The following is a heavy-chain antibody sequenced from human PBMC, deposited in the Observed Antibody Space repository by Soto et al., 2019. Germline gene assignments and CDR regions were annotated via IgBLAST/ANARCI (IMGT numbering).Heavy chain of an antibody. CDR2: INHSGST. Sequence: SETLSLTCAVYGGSFSGYYWSWIRQPPGKGLEWIGEINHSGSTNYNPSLKSRVTISVDTSKNQFSLKLSSVTAADTAVYYCARGVVPAAYDYWGQGTLVTVSS. J-gene: IGHJ4*02. V-gene: IGHV4-34*01. CDR1: GGSFSGYY. CDR3: ARGVVPAAYDY. D-gene: IGHD2-2*01.